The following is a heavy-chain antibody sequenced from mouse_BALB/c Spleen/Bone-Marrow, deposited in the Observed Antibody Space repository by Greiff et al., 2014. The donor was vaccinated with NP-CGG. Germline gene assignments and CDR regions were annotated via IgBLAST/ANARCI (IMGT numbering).Heavy chain of an antibody. Sequence: EVQLQESGPELVKPGASVKISRKASGYTFTDYNMHWVKQSHGKSLEWIGYIYPYNGGAGYNQKFKSKATLTVDNSSSTAYMELRSLTSDDSAVYYCARSYGNYDAWFAHWGQGTLVTVSA. D-gene: IGHD2-1*01. J-gene: IGHJ3*01. CDR2: IYPYNGGA. CDR3: ARSYGNYDAWFAH. CDR1: GYTFTDYN. V-gene: IGHV1S29*02.